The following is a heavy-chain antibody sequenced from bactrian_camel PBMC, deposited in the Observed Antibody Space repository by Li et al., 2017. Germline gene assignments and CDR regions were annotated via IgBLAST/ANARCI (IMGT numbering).Heavy chain of an antibody. Sequence: HVQLVESGGGSVQAGGSLRPSCIASGFTLEAADITWYRQAPGNECELVATMHSIGTTYYSDFVKGRFTVSQDNAKNTVYLQMNNLKPEDTAVYYCQPAGRSYVDISCRASLGQGTQVTVS. J-gene: IGHJ4*01. D-gene: IGHD7*01. CDR1: GFTLEAAD. CDR2: MHSIGTT. V-gene: IGHV3S55*01.